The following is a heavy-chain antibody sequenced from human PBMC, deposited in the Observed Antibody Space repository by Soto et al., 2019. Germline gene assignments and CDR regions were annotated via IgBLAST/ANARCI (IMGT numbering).Heavy chain of an antibody. CDR2: IGPNSGAA. D-gene: IGHD1-26*01. V-gene: IGHV1-69*05. CDR3: GRGRSGQLVVFY. J-gene: IGHJ4*02. Sequence: GASVKVSCKASGGTFSIYAISWVRQAPGQGLEWVGEIGPNSGAARYAQKFQGRVTMTRDMSTTKVYMELNNVSPDDTDVYYCGRGRSGQLVVFYWGQGTPVTVSS. CDR1: GGTFSIYA.